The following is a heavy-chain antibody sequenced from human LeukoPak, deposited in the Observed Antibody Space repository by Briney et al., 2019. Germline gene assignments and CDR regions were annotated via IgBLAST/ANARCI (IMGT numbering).Heavy chain of an antibody. CDR2: IYYSGST. CDR1: GGSISGSSYY. D-gene: IGHD7-27*01. Sequence: SETLSLTCTVSGGSISGSSYYWGWIRQPPGKGLEWIGSIYYSGSTYYNPSLKSRVTISVDTSKNQFSLKLSSVTAADTAVYYCARVGLGIGNDYWGQGTLVTVSS. J-gene: IGHJ4*02. CDR3: ARVGLGIGNDY. V-gene: IGHV4-39*07.